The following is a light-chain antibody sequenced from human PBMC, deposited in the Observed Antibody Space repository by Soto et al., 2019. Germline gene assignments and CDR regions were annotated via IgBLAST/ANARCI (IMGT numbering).Light chain of an antibody. Sequence: EIVLTQSPGTLSLSPGERATLSCRANESFTTSQLAWYQQRPGQAPRVLIFGASRRATGIPDRFSGSGSGTDFTLTISRLEPEDSAVYYCQQYASSPRTFGQGTRVDIK. J-gene: IGKJ1*01. V-gene: IGKV3-20*01. CDR3: QQYASSPRT. CDR1: ESFTTSQ. CDR2: GAS.